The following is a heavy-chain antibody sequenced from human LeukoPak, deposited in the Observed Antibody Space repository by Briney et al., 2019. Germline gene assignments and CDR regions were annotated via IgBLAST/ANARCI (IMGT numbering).Heavy chain of an antibody. CDR2: IIPIFGTA. D-gene: IGHD1-1*01. CDR1: GGTFSSYA. J-gene: IGHJ4*02. V-gene: IGHV1-69*13. Sequence: SVKVSCKASGGTFSSYAISWVRQAPGQGLEWMEGIIPIFGTANYAQKFQGRVTITADESTSTAYMELSSLRSEDTAVYYCATWGYLEPTGTTGLAYDYWGQGTLVTVSS. CDR3: ATWGYLEPTGTTGLAYDY.